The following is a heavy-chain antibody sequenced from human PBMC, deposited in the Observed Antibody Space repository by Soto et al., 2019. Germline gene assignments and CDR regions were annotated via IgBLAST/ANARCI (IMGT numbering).Heavy chain of an antibody. CDR3: ARDFQYYDSSEYWYFDL. Sequence: QVQLQESGPGLVKPSQTLSLTCTVSGGSISSGDYYWSWIRQPPGKGLEWIGYIYYSGSTYYNPSLSSRVTISVDTSQNPFSRKLSSVTAADTAVYYCARDFQYYDSSEYWYFDLWGRGTLVTVSS. CDR1: GGSISSGDYY. D-gene: IGHD3-22*01. J-gene: IGHJ2*01. V-gene: IGHV4-30-4*01. CDR2: IYYSGST.